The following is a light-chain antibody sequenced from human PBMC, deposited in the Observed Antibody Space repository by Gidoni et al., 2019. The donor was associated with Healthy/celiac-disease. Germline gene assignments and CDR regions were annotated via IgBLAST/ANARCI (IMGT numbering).Light chain of an antibody. Sequence: QSALTQPASVSGSPGQSITISCTGTSSDVGGYNYVSCYQQHPGKAPNLMIYDVSNRPSGVSNRFSGSKSGNTASLTISGLQAEDEADYYCSSYTSSSTYVFGTGTKVTVL. CDR2: DVS. J-gene: IGLJ1*01. CDR1: SSDVGGYNY. V-gene: IGLV2-14*03. CDR3: SSYTSSSTYV.